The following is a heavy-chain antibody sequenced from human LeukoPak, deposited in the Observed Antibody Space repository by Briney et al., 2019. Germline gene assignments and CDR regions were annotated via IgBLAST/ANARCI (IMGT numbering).Heavy chain of an antibody. J-gene: IGHJ4*02. V-gene: IGHV3-33*01. CDR1: GFTFSTYG. CDR3: TRGDGY. CDR2: IWYDGSNK. Sequence: GGSLRLSCEASGFTFSTYGMHWVRQAPGKGLEWVAVIWYDGSNKNYADSVEGRFTISRDNSKNTLYLQMSNLRAEDTAVYYCTRGDGYWGQGTLVTVSS. D-gene: IGHD2-21*02.